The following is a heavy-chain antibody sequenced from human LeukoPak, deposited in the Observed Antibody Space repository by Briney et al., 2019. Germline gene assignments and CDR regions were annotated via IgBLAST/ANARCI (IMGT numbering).Heavy chain of an antibody. J-gene: IGHJ2*01. D-gene: IGHD3-3*01. CDR2: IYYSGNT. CDR1: GDSLSSSIYY. CDR3: ARRGIFEAPFDL. Sequence: SETLSLTCSVPGDSLSSSIYYWGWIRQSPGKGLEWMGNIYYSGNTYYNPSFKSRVTISVDTSKNQFFLRVASVTAADTAIYYCARRGIFEAPFDLWSRGTLVTVSS. V-gene: IGHV4-39*01.